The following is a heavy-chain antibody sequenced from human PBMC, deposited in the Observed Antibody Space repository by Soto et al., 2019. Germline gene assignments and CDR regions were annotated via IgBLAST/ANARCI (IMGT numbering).Heavy chain of an antibody. CDR3: ARRSVTNSWGFCY. V-gene: IGHV3-48*01. CDR2: ISSTSSTI. CDR1: GFTFSSYS. Sequence: GGSLRLSCAASGFTFSSYSMNWVRQAPGKGLEWGSYISSTSSTIYYADSVKGRFTVSRDNAKNSLYLQMNSLRAEDMALYYCARRSVTNSWGFCYWGQGTLVTVSS. D-gene: IGHD4-17*01. J-gene: IGHJ4*02.